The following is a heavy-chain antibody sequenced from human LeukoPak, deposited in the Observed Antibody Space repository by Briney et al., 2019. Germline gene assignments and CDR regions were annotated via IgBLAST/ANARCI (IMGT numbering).Heavy chain of an antibody. Sequence: GGSLRLSCAASGFTFSSYSMNWVRQAPGKGLEWVSSISSSSSYIYYADSVKGRFTISRDNAKNSLYLQMNSLRAEDTAVYYCARDTHYYDSSGWLGGYFQHWGQGTLVTVSS. D-gene: IGHD3-22*01. CDR2: ISSSSSYI. CDR3: ARDTHYYDSSGWLGGYFQH. J-gene: IGHJ1*01. CDR1: GFTFSSYS. V-gene: IGHV3-21*01.